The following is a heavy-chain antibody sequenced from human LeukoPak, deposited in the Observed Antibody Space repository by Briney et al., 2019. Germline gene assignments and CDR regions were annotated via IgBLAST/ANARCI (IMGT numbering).Heavy chain of an antibody. J-gene: IGHJ4*02. CDR1: GFTFSTYV. Sequence: GGSLRLSCSVSGFTFSTYVMHWVRQAPGKGLEYVSAISSNGDNTHYADSVKGRFTISRDNSKNALYLQMSSLRADDTAVYYCVRGTGYWGQGTLVTVSS. V-gene: IGHV3-64D*06. CDR2: ISSNGDNT. CDR3: VRGTGY.